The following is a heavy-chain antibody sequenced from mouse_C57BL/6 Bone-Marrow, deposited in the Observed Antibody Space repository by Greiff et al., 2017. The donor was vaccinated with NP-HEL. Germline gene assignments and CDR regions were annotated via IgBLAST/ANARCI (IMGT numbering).Heavy chain of an antibody. CDR3: TRSIYYGYPAWFAY. Sequence: EVQLQQSGTVLARPGASVKMSCKTSGYTFTSYWMHWVKQRPGQGLEWIGAISPGHSATSYNQKFKGKSKLTAVTTASTAYMELSSLTKEDSAVYYCTRSIYYGYPAWFAYWGQGTLVTVSA. V-gene: IGHV1-5*01. D-gene: IGHD2-2*01. CDR2: ISPGHSAT. CDR1: GYTFTSYW. J-gene: IGHJ3*01.